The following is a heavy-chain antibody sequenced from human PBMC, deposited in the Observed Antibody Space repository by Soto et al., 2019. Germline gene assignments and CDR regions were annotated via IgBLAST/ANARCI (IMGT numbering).Heavy chain of an antibody. V-gene: IGHV4-39*06. D-gene: IGHD3-9*01. Sequence: PSETLSLTCTVSGGSISSGGYYWIWIRQPPGKGLEWIGEISHSGSTNYNASLKSRVTISADTSKNQFVLKLSSVTAADTAVYYCARLDILNASRTDSFDIWGQGTVVTVSS. CDR1: GGSISSGGYY. CDR3: ARLDILNASRTDSFDI. J-gene: IGHJ3*02. CDR2: ISHSGST.